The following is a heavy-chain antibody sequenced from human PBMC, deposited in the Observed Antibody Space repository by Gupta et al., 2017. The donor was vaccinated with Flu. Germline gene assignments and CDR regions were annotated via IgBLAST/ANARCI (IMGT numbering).Heavy chain of an antibody. CDR3: ARDPSFGAYDI. J-gene: IGHJ3*02. D-gene: IGHD3-10*01. CDR1: FTFSNYW. V-gene: IGHV3-7*01. CDR2: RKPDGSDK. Sequence: FTFSNYWLGWVRQAAGKGLEWVANRKPDGSDKYYMDSVKGRFTISRDNAKSSLYLQMNSLRVEDTAVYYCARDPSFGAYDIWGQGTMVTVSS.